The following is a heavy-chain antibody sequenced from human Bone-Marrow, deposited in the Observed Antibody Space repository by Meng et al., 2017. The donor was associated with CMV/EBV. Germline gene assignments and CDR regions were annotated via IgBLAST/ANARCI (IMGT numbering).Heavy chain of an antibody. CDR1: GGSISSSSYY. CDR3: ARDQGYYYYYGMDV. V-gene: IGHV4-39*07. Sequence: SETLSLTCTVSGGSISSSSYYWGWIRQPPGKGLEWIGSIYHSGSTYYNPSLKSRVTTSVDTSKNQFSLKLSSVTAADTAVYYCARDQGYYYYYGMDVWGQGTTVTVSS. J-gene: IGHJ6*02. CDR2: IYHSGST.